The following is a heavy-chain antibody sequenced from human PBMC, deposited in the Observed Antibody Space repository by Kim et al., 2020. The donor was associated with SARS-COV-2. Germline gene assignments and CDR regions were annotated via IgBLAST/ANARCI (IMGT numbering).Heavy chain of an antibody. Sequence: SETLSLTCAVSGGSFRSGYWWCWVRQPPGKGLEWIANIHHSGNTYYNPSLKSRATIAVDKSKNLFSLKLTSVTAADTAVYYCSAEQSCGGTIYYY. CDR1: GGSFRSGYW. D-gene: IGHD3-3*01. CDR2: IHHSGNT. J-gene: IGHJ6*01. CDR3: SAEQSCGGTIYYY. V-gene: IGHV4-4*02.